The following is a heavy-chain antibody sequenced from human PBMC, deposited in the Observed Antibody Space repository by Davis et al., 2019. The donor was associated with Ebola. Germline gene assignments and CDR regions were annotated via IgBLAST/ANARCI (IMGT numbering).Heavy chain of an antibody. CDR2: IDPSDSYT. CDR3: ARRPGYSSSWFAPTDLDV. V-gene: IGHV5-10-1*01. Sequence: GESLKISCKGSGYSFTSYWISWVRQMPGKGLEWMGRIDPSDSYTNYSPSFQGHVTISADKSISTAYLQWSRLKASDTAMYYCARRPGYSSSWFAPTDLDVWGKGTTVTVSS. D-gene: IGHD6-13*01. J-gene: IGHJ6*04. CDR1: GYSFTSYW.